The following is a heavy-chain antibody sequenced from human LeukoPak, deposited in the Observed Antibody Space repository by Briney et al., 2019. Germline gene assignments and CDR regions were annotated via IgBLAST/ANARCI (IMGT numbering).Heavy chain of an antibody. D-gene: IGHD3-3*01. Sequence: GGSLRLSCAASGFSFSNYWMSWVRQAPGKGLEWVGRVKSKTDGETLDYAAPVKGRFTISRDDLKDTLYLQMNSLKTEDTAVYYCTTVYSLGVTILRGVHDYWGQGTLVTVSS. CDR3: TTVYSLGVTILRGVHDY. CDR1: GFSFSNYW. J-gene: IGHJ4*02. V-gene: IGHV3-15*01. CDR2: VKSKTDGETL.